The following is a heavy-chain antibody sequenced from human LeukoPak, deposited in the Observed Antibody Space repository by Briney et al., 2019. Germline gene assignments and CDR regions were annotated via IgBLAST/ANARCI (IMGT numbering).Heavy chain of an antibody. Sequence: PGGSLRLSCTASGFTFGDYAMSWVRQAPGKGLEWVGFIRSKAYGGTTEYAASVKGRFTISRDDSKSIAYLQMNSLKTEDTAVYYCMAAAGIIDYWGQGTLVTVSS. V-gene: IGHV3-49*04. CDR1: GFTFGDYA. J-gene: IGHJ4*02. D-gene: IGHD6-13*01. CDR2: IRSKAYGGTT. CDR3: MAAAGIIDY.